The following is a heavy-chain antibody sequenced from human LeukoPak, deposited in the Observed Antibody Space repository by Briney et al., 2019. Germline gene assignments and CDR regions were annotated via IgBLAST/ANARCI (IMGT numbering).Heavy chain of an antibody. J-gene: IGHJ4*02. D-gene: IGHD3-10*01. Sequence: SETLSLTCTVSGDSISSYYWSWIRQPPGKGLEWIGYIYYSGSTNYNPSLKSRVTISVDTSKNQFSLKLSSVTAADTAVYYCARANMVRGVIGYFDYWGQGTLVTVSS. CDR1: GDSISSYY. V-gene: IGHV4-59*01. CDR3: ARANMVRGVIGYFDY. CDR2: IYYSGST.